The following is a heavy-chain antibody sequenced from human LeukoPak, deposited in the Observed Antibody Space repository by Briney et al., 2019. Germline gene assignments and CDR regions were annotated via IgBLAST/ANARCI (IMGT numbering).Heavy chain of an antibody. CDR3: ARGARAGYNLEPFDY. D-gene: IGHD5-24*01. J-gene: IGHJ4*02. CDR1: GGSMSSYY. Sequence: LETLSLTCTVSGGSMSSYYWSWIRQPPGKGLEWIGYIYYSGSTKYNPSLKSRVTISVDTSKNQFSLKLSSVTAADTAVYYCARGARAGYNLEPFDYWGQGTLVTVSS. CDR2: IYYSGST. V-gene: IGHV4-59*08.